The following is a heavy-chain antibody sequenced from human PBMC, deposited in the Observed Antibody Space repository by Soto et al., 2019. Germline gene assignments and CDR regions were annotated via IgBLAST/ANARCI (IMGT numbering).Heavy chain of an antibody. V-gene: IGHV3-7*03. J-gene: IGHJ6*02. CDR1: GFTFSRYW. CDR2: INQDGSEK. CDR3: ATSRGLDV. Sequence: EVQLVESGGGLVQPGGSLRLSCAASGFTFSRYWMSWVRQAPGKGLEWVANINQDGSEKYYVDSVKGRFTISRDNAKNSLYLQMNSLRAEDTAVYYCATSRGLDVWGQGITVTVSS.